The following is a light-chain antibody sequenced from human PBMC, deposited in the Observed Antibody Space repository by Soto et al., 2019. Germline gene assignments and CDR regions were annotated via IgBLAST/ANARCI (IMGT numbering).Light chain of an antibody. Sequence: TQSPGTLSLSPGERATLSCRASQSVSSNYLAWYQQKPGQAPKVLIYRASIRATGIPDRFTGSGSGTDFTLTISRLEPEDFAVYYCQQYNKGLTFGGGTKVDIK. CDR3: QQYNKGLT. V-gene: IGKV3-20*01. CDR2: RAS. J-gene: IGKJ4*01. CDR1: QSVSSNY.